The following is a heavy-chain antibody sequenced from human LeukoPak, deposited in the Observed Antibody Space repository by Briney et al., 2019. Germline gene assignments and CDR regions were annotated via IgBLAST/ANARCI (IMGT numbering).Heavy chain of an antibody. Sequence: ASVKVSCKASGYTFTAYHIHWVRQAPGQGLEWMGWINANSGGTNSAQNFQGRLTMTRDTSISTAYMELSRLRSDDTAMYYCAITHANNAFDIWGQGTMVTVPS. CDR2: INANSGGT. CDR3: AITHANNAFDI. CDR1: GYTFTAYH. V-gene: IGHV1-2*02. D-gene: IGHD2/OR15-2a*01. J-gene: IGHJ3*02.